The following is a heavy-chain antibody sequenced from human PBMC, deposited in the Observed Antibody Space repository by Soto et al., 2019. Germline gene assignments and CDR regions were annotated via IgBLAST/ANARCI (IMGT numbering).Heavy chain of an antibody. Sequence: QVQLVESGGGLVKPGGSLRLSCEASGFTFSDHYMSWIRQAPGKGLEWASYISSGGSAIYYADSVKGRVTISRDNATNSLYLQMNSRRAEDTAVYYFARGQECSSTNCYARDAFDIWGQGTMVTVSS. CDR1: GFTFSDHY. D-gene: IGHD2-2*01. V-gene: IGHV3-11*01. CDR3: ARGQECSSTNCYARDAFDI. CDR2: ISSGGSAI. J-gene: IGHJ3*02.